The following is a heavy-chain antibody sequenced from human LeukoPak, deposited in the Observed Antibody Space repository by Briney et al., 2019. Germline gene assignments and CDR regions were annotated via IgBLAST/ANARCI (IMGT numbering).Heavy chain of an antibody. D-gene: IGHD5-18*01. Sequence: SETLSLTRTVSGGSISSGDYYWSWIRQPPGKGLEWNGYIYYSGSTYYNPSLRSRVTISVDTSKNQFSLKLSSVTAADTAVYYCARARGYSYGPGLDYWGQGTLVTVSS. CDR1: GGSISSGDYY. V-gene: IGHV4-30-4*01. CDR2: IYYSGST. J-gene: IGHJ4*02. CDR3: ARARGYSYGPGLDY.